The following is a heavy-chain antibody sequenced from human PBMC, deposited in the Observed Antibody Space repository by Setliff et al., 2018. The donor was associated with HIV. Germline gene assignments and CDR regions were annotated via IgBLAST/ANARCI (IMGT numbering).Heavy chain of an antibody. J-gene: IGHJ3*02. CDR2: LNPDSGNT. CDR1: GYTFNSYD. D-gene: IGHD2-21*02. CDR3: VRKYAKGKNIAVVTARDRAFDI. Sequence: ASVKVSCKASGYTFNSYDINWVRQATGQGLEWMGWLNPDSGNTGFAQKFEGRVTMTRNTSIITAYMELSSLRFEDTAMYYCVRKYAKGKNIAVVTARDRAFDIWGQGTMVTV. V-gene: IGHV1-8*02.